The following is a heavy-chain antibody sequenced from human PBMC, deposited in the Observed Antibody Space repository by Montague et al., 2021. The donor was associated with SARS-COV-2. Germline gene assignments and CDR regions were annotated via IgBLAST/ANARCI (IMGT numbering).Heavy chain of an antibody. D-gene: IGHD1-1*01. CDR2: TLHETKRYN. J-gene: IGHJ6*02. CDR3: TSGREGNYNVVDV. Sequence: CAISGDSVARLRRSSDEHTSEPQSHFHLVCRTLHETKRYNDYAVSVRGRVTINPDTSKNQFSLQLNSVTPEDTAIYYCTSGREGNYNVVDVWGQGTTVTVAS. CDR1: GDSVARLRRS. V-gene: IGHV6-1*01.